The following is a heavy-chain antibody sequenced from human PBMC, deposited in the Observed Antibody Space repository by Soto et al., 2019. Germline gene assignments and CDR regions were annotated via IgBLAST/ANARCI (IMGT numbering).Heavy chain of an antibody. J-gene: IGHJ4*02. Sequence: GGSLRLSCAASGFTFSSYGMHWVRQAPGKGLEWVAVISYDGSNKYYADSVKGRFTISRDNSKNTLYLQMNSLRAEDTAVYYCAKGRVAVAGNRLDFWGQGILVTVSS. V-gene: IGHV3-30*18. CDR3: AKGRVAVAGNRLDF. CDR2: ISYDGSNK. CDR1: GFTFSSYG. D-gene: IGHD6-19*01.